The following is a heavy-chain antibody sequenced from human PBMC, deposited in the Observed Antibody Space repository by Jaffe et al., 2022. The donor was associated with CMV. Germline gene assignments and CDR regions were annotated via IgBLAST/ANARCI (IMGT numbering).Heavy chain of an antibody. J-gene: IGHJ4*02. D-gene: IGHD3-22*01. V-gene: IGHV4-61*01. Sequence: QVQLQESGPGLVKPSETLSLTCTVSGGSVSSGSYYWSWIRQPPGKGLEWIGYIYYSGSTNYNPSLKSRVTISVDTSKNQFSLKLSSVTAADTAVYYCARAASDYYDSSGYYYEQYFDYWGQGTLVTVSS. CDR2: IYYSGST. CDR3: ARAASDYYDSSGYYYEQYFDY. CDR1: GGSVSSGSYY.